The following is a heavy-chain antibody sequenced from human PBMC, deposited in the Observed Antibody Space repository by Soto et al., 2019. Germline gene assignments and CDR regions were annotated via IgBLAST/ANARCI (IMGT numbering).Heavy chain of an antibody. CDR3: AKELRETGGYYFDC. CDR1: GFSFSKYG. D-gene: IGHD3-16*01. J-gene: IGHJ4*02. V-gene: IGHV3-30*18. Sequence: QVQLVESGGGVVQPGRSLRLSCAASGFSFSKYGMHWVRQAPGKGLEWVAEMSDDGSKKNYGDSVKGRFTISRDNSKNTLYLLMDSLRPEDTAMYYCAKELRETGGYYFDCWGQGTLVTVSS. CDR2: MSDDGSKK.